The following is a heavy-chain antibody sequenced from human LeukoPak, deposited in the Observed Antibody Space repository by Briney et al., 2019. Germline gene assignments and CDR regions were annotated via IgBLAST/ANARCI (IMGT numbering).Heavy chain of an antibody. J-gene: IGHJ4*02. V-gene: IGHV4-39*01. CDR2: VYYSGST. D-gene: IGHD3-22*01. Sequence: PSETLSLTCTVSGGSTSSSDFYWGWIRQPPGKGLECIGGVYYSGSTYYNPSLKSRVTISVDTSKNQFALKLSSVTAADTAIYYCARAYDSSLSSSYYFDSWGRGTLVTVSS. CDR3: ARAYDSSLSSSYYFDS. CDR1: GGSTSSSDFY.